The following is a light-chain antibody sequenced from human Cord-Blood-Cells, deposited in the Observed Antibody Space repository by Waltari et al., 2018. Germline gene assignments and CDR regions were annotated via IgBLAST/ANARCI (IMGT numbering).Light chain of an antibody. CDR3: QQYYSTPWT. CDR1: QSVLYSSNNKNY. V-gene: IGKV4-1*01. CDR2: WAS. J-gene: IGKJ1*01. Sequence: DIVMTQSPDSLAVSLGERATINCKSSQSVLYSSNNKNYLAWYQQKPGQPPKLLIYWASTRESWVPDRFIGSGSGTDFTRTISSLQAEDVAVYYCQQYYSTPWTFGQGTKVEIK.